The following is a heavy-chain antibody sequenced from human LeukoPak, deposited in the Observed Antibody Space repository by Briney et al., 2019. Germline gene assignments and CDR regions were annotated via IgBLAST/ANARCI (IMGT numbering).Heavy chain of an antibody. D-gene: IGHD6-19*01. V-gene: IGHV2-5*01. CDR1: GFSLSTSGVG. CDR3: AHRPPGWLYFDY. J-gene: IGHJ4*02. Sequence: SGPTLVKPTQTLTLTCTFSGFSLSTSGVGVGWIRQPPGKALEWLALIYWNDDKRYSPSLKSRLTITKDTSKNQVVLTMTNMDPVDTATYYCAHRPPGWLYFDYWGQGTLVTVSS. CDR2: IYWNDDK.